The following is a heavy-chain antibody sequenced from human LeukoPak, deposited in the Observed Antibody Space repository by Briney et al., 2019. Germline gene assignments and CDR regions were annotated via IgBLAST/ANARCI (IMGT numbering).Heavy chain of an antibody. Sequence: SETLSLTCTVSGGSISSYYWSWIRQPPGKGLEWIGYIYYSGSTNYHPSLKSRVTVSVDTSKNQFSLKLSSVTAADTAVYYCARTAYYYYGMDVWGQGTTVTVSS. V-gene: IGHV4-59*08. CDR3: ARTAYYYYGMDV. CDR1: GGSISSYY. J-gene: IGHJ6*02. CDR2: IYYSGST.